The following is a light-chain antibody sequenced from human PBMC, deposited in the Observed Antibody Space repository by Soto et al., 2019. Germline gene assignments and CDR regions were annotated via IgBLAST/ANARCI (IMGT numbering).Light chain of an antibody. Sequence: DIQMTQPPSTLSASVGDRVTITCGASQSISSWLAWYQQKPGKAPNLLIYKASSLESGVPSRFSGSGSGTEFTLTISSLQPDDFETYYCQQYNSYRWTFGQGTKVDIK. CDR1: QSISSW. CDR3: QQYNSYRWT. V-gene: IGKV1-5*03. CDR2: KAS. J-gene: IGKJ1*01.